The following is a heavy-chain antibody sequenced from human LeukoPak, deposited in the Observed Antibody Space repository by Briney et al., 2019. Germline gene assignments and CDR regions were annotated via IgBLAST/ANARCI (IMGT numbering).Heavy chain of an antibody. CDR2: IWYDGSNK. J-gene: IGHJ4*02. Sequence: GGPLRLSCGASGFIFSSYGMHWVRQAPGMGLEWVAVIWYDGSNKYYADSVKGRFTISRDNSKNTLYLQMNSLRAEDTAVYYCARAQFTNYYDSSGYYGYFDSWGQGTLVTVSS. CDR3: ARAQFTNYYDSSGYYGYFDS. CDR1: GFIFSSYG. D-gene: IGHD3-22*01. V-gene: IGHV3-33*01.